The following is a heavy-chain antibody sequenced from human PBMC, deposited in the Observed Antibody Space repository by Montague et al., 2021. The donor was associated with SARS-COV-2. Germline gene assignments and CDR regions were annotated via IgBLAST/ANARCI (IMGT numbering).Heavy chain of an antibody. CDR2: ISSRSKYI. D-gene: IGHD4-17*01. CDR1: GFIFGTYS. Sequence: SLRLSCAASGFIFGTYSMTWVRQAPGKGLEWVSSISSRSKYIFYADSVRGRFTISRDNAKNSLSLQMNSLRAEDTAVYYCARESGYDDYIFGFDYWGQGTLVTVSS. V-gene: IGHV3-21*01. J-gene: IGHJ4*02. CDR3: ARESGYDDYIFGFDY.